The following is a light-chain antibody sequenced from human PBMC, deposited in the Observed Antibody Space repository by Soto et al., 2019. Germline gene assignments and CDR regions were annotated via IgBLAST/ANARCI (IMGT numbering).Light chain of an antibody. J-gene: IGLJ1*01. V-gene: IGLV1-51*02. CDR1: SSNIGNNY. CDR2: ENN. CDR3: GTWDSSLSYV. Sequence: QSALTQPPSVSAAPGQKVTISCSGGSSNIGNNYVSWFQQLPGTAPKLLIYENNKRPSGIPDRFSGSKSGASATLDITGLQTGDEADYYCGTWDSSLSYVFGTGTKVTVL.